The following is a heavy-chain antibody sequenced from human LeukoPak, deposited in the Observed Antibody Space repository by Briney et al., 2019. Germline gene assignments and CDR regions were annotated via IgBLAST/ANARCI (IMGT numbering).Heavy chain of an antibody. Sequence: NPSETLSLTCAVYGGSFSGYYWSWIRQPPGKGLEWIGEINHSGRANYTPSLKSRVTMSVDTSKSQFSLKLSSVTAADTAVYHCARHVAPDMDYFDYWGQGTLVTVSS. V-gene: IGHV4-34*01. CDR3: ARHVAPDMDYFDY. D-gene: IGHD2-15*01. CDR1: GGSFSGYY. J-gene: IGHJ4*02. CDR2: INHSGRA.